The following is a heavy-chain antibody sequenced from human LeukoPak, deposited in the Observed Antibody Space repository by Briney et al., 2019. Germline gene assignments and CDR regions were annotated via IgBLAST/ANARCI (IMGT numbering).Heavy chain of an antibody. D-gene: IGHD6-13*01. Sequence: GGSLRLSCAASGFTFSSYAMSGVRQAPGKGLEWVSVISGSGGNTYYADSVKGRFTISRDNYKNTLYLQMNSLRAEDTAVYYCAKADSGIAADDTHFDNWGQGTLVTVSS. J-gene: IGHJ4*02. CDR2: ISGSGGNT. V-gene: IGHV3-23*01. CDR3: AKADSGIAADDTHFDN. CDR1: GFTFSSYA.